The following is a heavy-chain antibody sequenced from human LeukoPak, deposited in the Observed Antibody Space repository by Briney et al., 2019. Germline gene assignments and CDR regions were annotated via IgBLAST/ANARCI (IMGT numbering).Heavy chain of an antibody. CDR3: ARDQGGYSYGWDFDY. CDR2: INSDGYSI. J-gene: IGHJ4*02. V-gene: IGHV3-74*01. D-gene: IGHD5-18*01. CDR1: GFTFSSFW. Sequence: GGSLRLSCAGSGFTFSSFWMHWVRQAPGKGLVWVSRINSDGYSISYADSVKGRFTISRDNAKNTLYLQMNSLRAEDTAVYYCARDQGGYSYGWDFDYWGQGTLVTVSS.